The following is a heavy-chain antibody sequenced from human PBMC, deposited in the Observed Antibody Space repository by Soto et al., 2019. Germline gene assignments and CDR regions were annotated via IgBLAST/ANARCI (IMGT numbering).Heavy chain of an antibody. Sequence: EVPLVESGGALVKPGESLTLSCAASGFTFNSDWMTWVRQAPGKGLEWVGRIKSWTDGGRVDTAAPVKGRFTISRDDSKNTFYLQMNSLKSEDTAVYYCTTWRRDKSCTSVSCYGDGAYRCQGTLVTVSS. CDR1: GFTFNSDW. D-gene: IGHD2-2*01. CDR2: IKSWTDGGRV. V-gene: IGHV3-15*02. J-gene: IGHJ4*02. CDR3: TTWRRDKSCTSVSCYGDGAY.